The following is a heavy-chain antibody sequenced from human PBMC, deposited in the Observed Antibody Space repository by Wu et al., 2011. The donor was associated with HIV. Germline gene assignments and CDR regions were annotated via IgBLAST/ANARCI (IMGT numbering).Heavy chain of an antibody. V-gene: IGHV1-69*15. D-gene: IGHD3-22*01. J-gene: IGHJ6*03. Sequence: QVQLVQSGAEVKKSGSSVKVSCKASGGTFSSYGISWVRQAPGQGLEWMGRIIPIFATANYAQKFQGRVTITADESTSTAYMELRSLRSEDTAVYYCARGSGYHFNYNYLVVWGKGTTVTVSS. CDR2: IIPIFATA. CDR3: ARGSGYHFNYNYLVV. CDR1: GGTFSSYG.